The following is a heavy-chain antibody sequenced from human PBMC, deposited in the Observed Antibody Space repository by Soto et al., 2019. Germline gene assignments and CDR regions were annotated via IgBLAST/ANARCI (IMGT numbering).Heavy chain of an antibody. CDR1: GGSFSGYS. J-gene: IGHJ4*01. Sequence: QVQLQQWGAGLLKPSETLSLTCAVNGGSFSGYSWTWIRQAPGKGLDWIGEINYTGTTNYSPSLKSRVTLSVDTSKHPFSLELRSVSAADTAVYSCAREGGSGWYYYDYWGHGTLVTVSS. D-gene: IGHD6-19*01. CDR2: INYTGTT. CDR3: AREGGSGWYYYDY. V-gene: IGHV4-34*02.